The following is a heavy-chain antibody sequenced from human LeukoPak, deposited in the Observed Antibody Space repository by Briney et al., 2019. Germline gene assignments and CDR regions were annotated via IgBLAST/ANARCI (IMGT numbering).Heavy chain of an antibody. J-gene: IGHJ6*03. V-gene: IGHV3-64*01. CDR3: ARAPRGEIYYYYYYMDV. CDR2: ISSNGGST. CDR1: GFTFSSYA. D-gene: IGHD5-24*01. Sequence: GGSLRLSCAASGFTFSSYAMHWVRQAPGKGLEYVSAISSNGGSTYYANSVKGRFTISRDNSKNTLYLQMGSLRAEDMAVYYCARAPRGEIYYYYYYMDVWGKGTTVTVSS.